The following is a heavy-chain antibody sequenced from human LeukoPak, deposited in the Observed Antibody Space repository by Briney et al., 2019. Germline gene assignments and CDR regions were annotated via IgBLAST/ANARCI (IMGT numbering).Heavy chain of an antibody. CDR2: INHSGST. Sequence: SETLSLTCAVHGGSFSGYYWSWLRQPPGKGLEWIGEINHSGSTNYNPSLKSRVTISVDTSKNQFSLKLSSVTAADTAVYYCARGALYVWGSYRSYNWFDPWGQGTLVTVSS. CDR1: GGSFSGYY. J-gene: IGHJ5*02. CDR3: ARGALYVWGSYRSYNWFDP. V-gene: IGHV4-34*01. D-gene: IGHD3-16*02.